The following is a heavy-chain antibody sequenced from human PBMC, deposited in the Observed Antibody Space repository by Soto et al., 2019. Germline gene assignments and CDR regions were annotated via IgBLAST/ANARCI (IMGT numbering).Heavy chain of an antibody. V-gene: IGHV4-30-4*01. CDR1: GGSISSCDYY. CDR2: IYYSGST. CDR3: ARGYYDSSGYYYGYNWFDP. D-gene: IGHD3-22*01. J-gene: IGHJ5*02. Sequence: SETLSLTCTVSGGSISSCDYYWSWIRQPPGKGLEWIGYIYYSGSTYYNPSLKSRVTISVDTSKNQFSLKLSSVTAADTAVYYCARGYYDSSGYYYGYNWFDPWGQGTLVTVSS.